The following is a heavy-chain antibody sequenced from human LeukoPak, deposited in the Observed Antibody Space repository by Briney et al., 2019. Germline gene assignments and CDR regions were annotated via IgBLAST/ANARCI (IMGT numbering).Heavy chain of an antibody. J-gene: IGHJ5*02. D-gene: IGHD2-2*01. CDR1: GFTFSDYS. Sequence: GGSLRLSCAASGFTFSDYSMSCVRQTPGKGLEWVSSISANSDYIFYPDSMKGRFTISRDNAQKSLYLQMDSLRAEDTAVYYCASDLPAATTWGQGTRVTVSS. V-gene: IGHV3-21*01. CDR2: ISANSDYI. CDR3: ASDLPAATT.